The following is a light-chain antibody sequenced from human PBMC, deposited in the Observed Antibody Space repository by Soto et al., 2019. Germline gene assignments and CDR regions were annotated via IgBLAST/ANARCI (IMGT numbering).Light chain of an antibody. CDR2: DAS. CDR3: QQYYTLPFT. CDR1: HDISNY. V-gene: IGKV1-33*01. J-gene: IGKJ5*01. Sequence: DIQMTQSPSSLSASVGDRVTFTCQTSHDISNYLNWYQQKPGKAPKFLIYDASNLETGVPSRFNGSGSGTDFTFTISSLQPEDIATYYCQQYYTLPFTFGQGTRLDIK.